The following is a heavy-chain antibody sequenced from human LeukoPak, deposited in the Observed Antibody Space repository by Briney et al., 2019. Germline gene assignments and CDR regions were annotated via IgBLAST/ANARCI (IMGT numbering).Heavy chain of an antibody. D-gene: IGHD5-12*01. CDR3: ARSYVRGARGFSDY. Sequence: PGESLKISCKGSGYSFTTYWIAWVRQLPGKGLEWMGIIYPGDSDTRYSPSFQGQVTISADKSISTAYLQWSSLKASDTAMYYCARSYVRGARGFSDYWGQGTLVTVSS. CDR2: IYPGDSDT. V-gene: IGHV5-51*01. J-gene: IGHJ4*02. CDR1: GYSFTTYW.